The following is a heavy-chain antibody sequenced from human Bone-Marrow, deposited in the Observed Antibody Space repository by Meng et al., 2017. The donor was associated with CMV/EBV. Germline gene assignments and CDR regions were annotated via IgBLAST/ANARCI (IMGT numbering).Heavy chain of an antibody. V-gene: IGHV3-30*02. D-gene: IGHD3-10*01. CDR2: IRSDGTDK. CDR1: GFIFTKYG. CDR3: ANRDGFRFDY. Sequence: GGSLRLSCAASGFIFTKYGMHWVRQAPGKGLEWMALIRSDGTDKSYADSVKGRFTISRDNSRNTVYLQMNSLRPDDTALYYCANRDGFRFDYWGQGTLVTVSS. J-gene: IGHJ4*02.